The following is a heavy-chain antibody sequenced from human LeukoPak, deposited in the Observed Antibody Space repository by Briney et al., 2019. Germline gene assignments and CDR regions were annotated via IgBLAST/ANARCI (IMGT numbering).Heavy chain of an antibody. V-gene: IGHV4-59*01. CDR3: ESLLWFGETAYFDY. D-gene: IGHD3-10*01. CDR1: GGSISSYY. Sequence: PSETLSLTCTVSGGSISSYYWSWIRQPPGKGLEWIGYIYYSGSTNYNPSLKSRVTISVDTSKNQFSLKLSSVTAADTAVYYCESLLWFGETAYFDYWGQGTLVTVSS. CDR2: IYYSGST. J-gene: IGHJ4*02.